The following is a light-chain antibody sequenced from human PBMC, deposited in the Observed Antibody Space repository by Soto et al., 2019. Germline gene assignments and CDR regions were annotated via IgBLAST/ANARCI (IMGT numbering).Light chain of an antibody. J-gene: IGKJ4*01. V-gene: IGKV3-11*01. CDR3: QQRSNWPLT. CDR1: QSVSSY. Sequence: EIVLTQSPDTLSFSPVERATLSCRASQSVSSYLAWYQQKPGQAPRLLIYDASNRATGIPARFSGSGSGTDFTLTISSLEPEDFAIYYCQQRSNWPLTFGGGTKVEIK. CDR2: DAS.